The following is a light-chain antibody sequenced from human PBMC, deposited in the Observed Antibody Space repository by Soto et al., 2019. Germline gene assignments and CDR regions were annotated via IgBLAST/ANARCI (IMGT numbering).Light chain of an antibody. CDR1: GRGLGHYNS. J-gene: IGLJ1*01. CDR3: CSYAGSYVYV. Sequence: QSALTQPRSVSGSPGQSVTISCTGTGRGLGHYNSVSWYQYHPGNAPKLIIFDVSERPAGVPDRFSGSKSANTASLTISGLQVEDEADYYCCSYAGSYVYVFGTGTKLTVL. CDR2: DVS. V-gene: IGLV2-11*01.